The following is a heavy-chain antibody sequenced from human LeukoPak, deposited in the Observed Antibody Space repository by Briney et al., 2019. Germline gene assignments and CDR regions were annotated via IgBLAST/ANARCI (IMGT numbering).Heavy chain of an antibody. Sequence: GGSLRLSCATAGFTFRNYGMSWVRQAPGKGLEWVSSITGGTIRTYYADSVKGRYTISRDDSKNTLHLQMSSLRVEDTALYYCAKEDSSGWHWGQGTQVTVSS. CDR3: AKEDSSGWH. D-gene: IGHD6-19*01. CDR1: GFTFRNYG. V-gene: IGHV3-23*01. J-gene: IGHJ4*02. CDR2: ITGGTIRT.